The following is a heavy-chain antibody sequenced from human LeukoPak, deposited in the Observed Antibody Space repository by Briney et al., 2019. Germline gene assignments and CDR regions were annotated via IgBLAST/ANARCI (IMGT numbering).Heavy chain of an antibody. Sequence: SETLSLTCTVSDVTISNYYWSWIRQPPGKGLEWIGYIYTSGSTNYTPSLKSRVTISVHTSKNQLSLQLSTLTAADTAVYYCARHLTGSSVCIEYWGQGTLVTVSS. D-gene: IGHD2-8*02. V-gene: IGHV4-4*08. J-gene: IGHJ4*02. CDR1: DVTISNYY. CDR3: ARHLTGSSVCIEY. CDR2: IYTSGST.